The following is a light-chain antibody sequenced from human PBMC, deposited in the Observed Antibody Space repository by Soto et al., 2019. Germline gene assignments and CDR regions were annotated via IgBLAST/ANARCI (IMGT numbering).Light chain of an antibody. V-gene: IGLV2-14*01. CDR2: EVS. J-gene: IGLJ3*02. Sequence: QSALTQPASVSGSPGQSITISCTGTRSDVGGYNSVCWHQQHPGKAPKLIIYEVSNRPSGISDRFSASKSGNTASLTISGLQADDEADYYCSSFTITNTWVFGGGTKLTVL. CDR3: SSFTITNTWV. CDR1: RSDVGGYNS.